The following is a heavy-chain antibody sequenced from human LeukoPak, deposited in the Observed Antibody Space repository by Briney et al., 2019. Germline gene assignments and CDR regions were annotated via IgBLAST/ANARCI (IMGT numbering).Heavy chain of an antibody. V-gene: IGHV3-23*01. CDR2: ISGSGTYT. D-gene: IGHD2-15*01. J-gene: IGHJ3*02. CDR3: AKPEGEVVTPYDAFDI. CDR1: GFTFSSYD. Sequence: TGGSLRLSCAASGFTFSSYDMIWVRQAPGKGLEWVSSISGSGTYTYYADSVKGRFTISRDNSKNTLYLQMNSLRAEDTAVYYCAKPEGEVVTPYDAFDIWGQGTMVTVSS.